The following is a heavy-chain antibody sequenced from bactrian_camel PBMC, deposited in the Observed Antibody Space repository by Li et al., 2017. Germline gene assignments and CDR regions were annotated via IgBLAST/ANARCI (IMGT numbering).Heavy chain of an antibody. CDR1: GFTFSSYD. V-gene: IGHV3S40*01. D-gene: IGHD7*01. CDR2: INSGGGST. J-gene: IGHJ4*01. CDR3: AKTPGSWWDY. Sequence: VESGGGLVQPGGSLRLSCAASGFTFSSYDMSWVRQAPGKGLEWVSAINSGGGSTYYADSVKGRFTISRDNAKNTLYLQLNGLKTEDTAMYYCAKTPGSWWDYWGQGTQVTVS.